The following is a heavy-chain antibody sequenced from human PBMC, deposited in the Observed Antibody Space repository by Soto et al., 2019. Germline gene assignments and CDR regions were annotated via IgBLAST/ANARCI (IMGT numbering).Heavy chain of an antibody. D-gene: IGHD2-15*01. Sequence: SGPTLVNPTQTLTLTCTFSGFSLSTSGVGVGWIRQPPGRALEWLALIYWNDDKRYSPSLRSSLTITKDTSKNQVVLTMTNMDPVDTATYYCAHSRSTYRSGDSCLGWFDPWGQGTLFTVSS. CDR1: GFSLSTSGVG. CDR2: IYWNDDK. J-gene: IGHJ5*02. CDR3: AHSRSTYRSGDSCLGWFDP. V-gene: IGHV2-5*01.